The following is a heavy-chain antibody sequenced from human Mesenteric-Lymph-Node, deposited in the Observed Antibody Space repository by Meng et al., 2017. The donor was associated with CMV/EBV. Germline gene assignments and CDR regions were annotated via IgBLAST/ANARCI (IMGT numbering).Heavy chain of an antibody. Sequence: SGYTFTSNYIHWVRQAPGQGLEWMGIINPNGGSTTYAQKFQGRVTMTRDTSTSTLYMELSSLRSEDTAVYYCARGLLRFLEWSAFDFWGQG. CDR2: INPNGGST. J-gene: IGHJ4*02. CDR3: ARGLLRFLEWSAFDF. V-gene: IGHV1-46*01. D-gene: IGHD3-3*01. CDR1: GYTFTSNY.